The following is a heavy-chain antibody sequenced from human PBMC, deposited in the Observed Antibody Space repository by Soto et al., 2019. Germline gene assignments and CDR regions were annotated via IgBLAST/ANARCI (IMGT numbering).Heavy chain of an antibody. CDR2: IYYSGST. CDR3: ARDYYATTWPGYYYGMDV. CDR1: GGSISSGGYY. Sequence: PSETLSLTCTVSGGSISSGGYYWSWIRQHPGKGLEWIGYIYYSGSTYYNPSLKSRVTISVDTSKNQFSLKLSSVTAADTAVYYCARDYYATTWPGYYYGMDVWGQLNTVTV. D-gene: IGHD3-10*01. J-gene: IGHJ6*02. V-gene: IGHV4-31*03.